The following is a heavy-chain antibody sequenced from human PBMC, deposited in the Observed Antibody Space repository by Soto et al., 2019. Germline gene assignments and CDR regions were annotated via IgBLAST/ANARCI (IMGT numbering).Heavy chain of an antibody. CDR1: GDSVSSSSC. D-gene: IGHD2-2*01. V-gene: IGHV4-4*02. CDR2: IYHSGTF. J-gene: IGHJ6*02. CDR3: VRSVPAATWQYSGMDV. Sequence: QVRLQESGPGLVAPSGPLSLTCAVSGDSVSSSSCWSWVRQAPGKGLEWIGEIYHSGTFNYNPSLASRVSVSVDKSRNQLSLNLKSVTAADTAVYYCVRSVPAATWQYSGMDVWGQGTTVTVSS.